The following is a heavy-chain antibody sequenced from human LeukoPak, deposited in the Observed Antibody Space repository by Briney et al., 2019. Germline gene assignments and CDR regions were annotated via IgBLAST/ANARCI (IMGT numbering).Heavy chain of an antibody. V-gene: IGHV3-30*03. Sequence: GGSLRLSCGASGFTFSSYWMSWVRQAPGKGLEWVAVMSIDGNLKFYADSVRGRFTISRDNSRNTLYLELNSLRVEDTAVYYCTRDPIMGVPDYFDYWGQGTLVAVSS. CDR1: GFTFSSYW. D-gene: IGHD1-26*01. J-gene: IGHJ4*02. CDR3: TRDPIMGVPDYFDY. CDR2: MSIDGNLK.